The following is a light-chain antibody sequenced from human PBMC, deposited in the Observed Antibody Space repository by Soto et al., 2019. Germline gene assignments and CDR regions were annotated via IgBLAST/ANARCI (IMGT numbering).Light chain of an antibody. CDR2: GAS. J-gene: IGKJ4*01. Sequence: EIVMTQSPSTLSVSPGERATLSCRASQSVGSNLAWYQQKPGQAPRLLIYGASTRATGIPARFSGSGSGTEFTLTINSLQSEDFAVYYCQRYNNWPLTFGGVTKVDIK. V-gene: IGKV3-15*01. CDR1: QSVGSN. CDR3: QRYNNWPLT.